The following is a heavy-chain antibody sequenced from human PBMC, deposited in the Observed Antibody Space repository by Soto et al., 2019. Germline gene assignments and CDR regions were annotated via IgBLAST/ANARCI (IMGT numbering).Heavy chain of an antibody. J-gene: IGHJ4*02. Sequence: QAQLVESGGGVVQPGRSLRLSCAASGFTFSSYGMHWVRQAPGKGLEWVAVISYDGSNKYYADSVKGRFTISRDISKNTLYLQMNSLRPEDTAAYYCAKDADPSGSYYFDYWGQGTLVTVSS. V-gene: IGHV3-30*18. CDR2: ISYDGSNK. D-gene: IGHD1-26*01. CDR1: GFTFSSYG. CDR3: AKDADPSGSYYFDY.